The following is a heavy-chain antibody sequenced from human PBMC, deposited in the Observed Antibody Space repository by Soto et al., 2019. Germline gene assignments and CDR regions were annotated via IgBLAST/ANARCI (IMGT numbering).Heavy chain of an antibody. J-gene: IGHJ4*02. CDR1: GFTFSNAW. D-gene: IGHD3-10*01. CDR2: IKSKTDGGTT. Sequence: EVQLVESGGGLVKPGGSLRLSCAASGFTFSNAWMNWVRQAPGKGLEWVGRIKSKTDGGTTDYAAPVKGRFTISRDDSKNTLYVQMNSLKTEDTAVYYCTTDLEWLGEPIGRWGQGTLVTVSS. CDR3: TTDLEWLGEPIGR. V-gene: IGHV3-15*07.